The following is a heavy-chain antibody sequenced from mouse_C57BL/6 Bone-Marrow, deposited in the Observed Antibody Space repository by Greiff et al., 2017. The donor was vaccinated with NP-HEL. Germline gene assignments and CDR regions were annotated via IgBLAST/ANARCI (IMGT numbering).Heavy chain of an antibody. Sequence: EVQLVESGGDLVKPGGSLKLSCAASGFTFSSYGMSWVRQTPDKRLEWVATISSGGSYTYYPDSVKGRFTISRDNAKNTLYLQMSSLKSEDTAMYYCARHDSTTVVAPGFAYWGQGTLVTVSA. D-gene: IGHD1-1*01. J-gene: IGHJ3*01. CDR2: ISSGGSYT. V-gene: IGHV5-6*01. CDR3: ARHDSTTVVAPGFAY. CDR1: GFTFSSYG.